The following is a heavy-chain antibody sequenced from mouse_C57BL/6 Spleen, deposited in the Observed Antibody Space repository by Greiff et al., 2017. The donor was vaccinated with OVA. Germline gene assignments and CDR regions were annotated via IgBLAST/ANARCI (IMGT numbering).Heavy chain of an antibody. J-gene: IGHJ3*01. Sequence: QVQLQQSGAELVKPGASVKLSCKASGYTFTEYTIHWVKQRSGQGLEWIGWFYPGSGSIKYNEKFKDKATLTADKSSSTVYMELSRLTSEDSAVYFCARHEEGGYDYDGPWFAYWGKGTLVTVSA. CDR2: FYPGSGSI. CDR1: GYTFTEYT. CDR3: ARHEEGGYDYDGPWFAY. V-gene: IGHV1-62-2*01. D-gene: IGHD2-4*01.